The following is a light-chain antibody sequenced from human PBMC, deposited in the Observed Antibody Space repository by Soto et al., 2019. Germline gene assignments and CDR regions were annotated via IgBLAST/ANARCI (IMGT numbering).Light chain of an antibody. Sequence: QSALTQPPSASGSLGQSVTISCTGTSSDIGDYNYVSWYQQHAGKAPKVMIYDVNKRPSGVPDRFSGSKSGNTASLTVSGLQTEDEGDYYCSSYGGSNNYVLFGGGTKLTVL. CDR1: SSDIGDYNY. CDR2: DVN. CDR3: SSYGGSNNYVL. V-gene: IGLV2-8*01. J-gene: IGLJ2*01.